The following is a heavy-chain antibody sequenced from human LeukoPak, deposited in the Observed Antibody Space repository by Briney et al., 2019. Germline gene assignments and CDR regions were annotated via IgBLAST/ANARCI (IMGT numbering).Heavy chain of an antibody. J-gene: IGHJ6*03. CDR1: GGSISSGSYY. CDR2: IYTSGST. D-gene: IGHD3-3*01. Sequence: SETLSLTCTVSGGSISSGSYYWSWIRQPAGKGLEWIGRIYTSGSTNYSPSLKSRVTISVDTSKNQFSLKLSSVTAADTAVYYCARSWPHQSIFDYYYYMDVWGKGTTVTVSS. V-gene: IGHV4-61*02. CDR3: ARSWPHQSIFDYYYYMDV.